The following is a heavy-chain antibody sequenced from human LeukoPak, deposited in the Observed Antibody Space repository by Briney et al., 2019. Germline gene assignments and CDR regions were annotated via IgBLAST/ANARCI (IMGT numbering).Heavy chain of an antibody. CDR3: ARGKRYNSLDYYGSGSYTTRHYYYYYYYMDV. Sequence: ASVKVSCKASGYTFTSYGISWVRQAPGQGLEWMGWINPNSGGTNYAQKFQGRVTMTRDTSISTAYMELSRLRSDDTAVYYCARGKRYNSLDYYGSGSYTTRHYYYYYYYMDVWGKGTTVTISS. CDR1: GYTFTSYG. J-gene: IGHJ6*03. CDR2: INPNSGGT. D-gene: IGHD3-10*01. V-gene: IGHV1-2*02.